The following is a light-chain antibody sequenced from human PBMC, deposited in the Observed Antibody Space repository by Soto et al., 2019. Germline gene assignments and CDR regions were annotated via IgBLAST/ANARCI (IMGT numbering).Light chain of an antibody. Sequence: QSALTQPASVSGSPGQSITISCTGTSSDVGGYNYVSWYQQHPGTSPKLMIYEVSNRPSGVSNRFSDSKSGNTASMIISGPLDEGEGDYSCRSSPAGGTWVSGEGTEVTVL. CDR1: SSDVGGYNY. CDR2: EVS. J-gene: IGLJ3*02. V-gene: IGLV2-14*01. CDR3: RSSPAGGTWV.